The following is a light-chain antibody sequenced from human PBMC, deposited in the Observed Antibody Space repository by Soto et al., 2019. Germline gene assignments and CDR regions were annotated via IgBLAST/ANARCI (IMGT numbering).Light chain of an antibody. J-gene: IGLJ3*02. V-gene: IGLV1-51*01. CDR3: GTWDSSLSAWV. Sequence: QSVLMQPPSVSAAPGQKVTISCSGSSSNIGNNYVSWYQQLPGTAPKLLIYDNNKRPSGIPDRFSGSKSGTSATLGITGLQTGDEADYYCGTWDSSLSAWVFGGGTKVTVL. CDR1: SSNIGNNY. CDR2: DNN.